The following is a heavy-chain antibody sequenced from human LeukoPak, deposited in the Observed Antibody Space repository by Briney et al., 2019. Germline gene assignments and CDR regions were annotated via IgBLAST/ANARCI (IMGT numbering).Heavy chain of an antibody. Sequence: PGGSLRLSCAASGVTFDDYAMHWVRQAPGKGLEWVSGISWNSGSIGYADSVKGRFTISRDNAKNSLYLQMSSLRAEDTALYYCAKLVGTEAFDIWGQGTMVTVSS. D-gene: IGHD6-19*01. CDR2: ISWNSGSI. J-gene: IGHJ3*02. CDR3: AKLVGTEAFDI. CDR1: GVTFDDYA. V-gene: IGHV3-9*01.